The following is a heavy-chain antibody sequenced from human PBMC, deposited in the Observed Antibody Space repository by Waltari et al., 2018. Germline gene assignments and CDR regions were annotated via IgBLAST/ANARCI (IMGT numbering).Heavy chain of an antibody. Sequence: QLQLQESGPGLVKPSETLSLTCTVSGGSISSSSYYWGWIRQPPGKGLEWIGSIYYSGSTYYNPSLKSRVTISVDTSKNQFSLKLSSVTAADTAVYYCARRSSSGWARDWFDPWGQGTLVTVSS. J-gene: IGHJ5*02. CDR3: ARRSSSGWARDWFDP. V-gene: IGHV4-39*01. D-gene: IGHD6-19*01. CDR2: IYYSGST. CDR1: GGSISSSSYY.